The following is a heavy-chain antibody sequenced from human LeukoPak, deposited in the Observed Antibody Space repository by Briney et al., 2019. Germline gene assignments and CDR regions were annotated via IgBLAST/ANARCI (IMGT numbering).Heavy chain of an antibody. V-gene: IGHV3-30*03. CDR3: ATSGYREYYFDY. J-gene: IGHJ4*02. CDR2: ISYDGSTK. Sequence: GGSLRLSCTASGFTFSTYGMHWVRQAPGKGLEWVTLISYDGSTKYYSDSVKGRFTLSRDNSKNTLYLQMNSLRAEDTAVYYCATSGYREYYFDYWGQGTLVTVSS. D-gene: IGHD3-22*01. CDR1: GFTFSTYG.